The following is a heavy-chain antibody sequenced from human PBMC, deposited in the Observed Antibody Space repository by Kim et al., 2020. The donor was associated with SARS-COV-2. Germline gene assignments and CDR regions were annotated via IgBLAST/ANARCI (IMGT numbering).Heavy chain of an antibody. Sequence: GGSLRLSCAASGFTFTSHTLHWVRQAPGKGVEWLAVISYFGTDIYYADSVQGRFTISRDNSKNILYLQMRSLRPEDTAVYYCARVPGHYYSPFWDAWGQGTLVTVSS. J-gene: IGHJ5*02. CDR3: ARVPGHYYSPFWDA. CDR2: ISYFGTDI. CDR1: GFTFTSHT. D-gene: IGHD2-21*02. V-gene: IGHV3-30*04.